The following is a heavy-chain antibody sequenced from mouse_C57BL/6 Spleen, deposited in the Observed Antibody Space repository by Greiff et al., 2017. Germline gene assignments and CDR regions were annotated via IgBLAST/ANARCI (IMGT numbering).Heavy chain of an antibody. CDR1: GYSFTSYY. D-gene: IGHD2-14*01. CDR3: ARGGTSYYFDY. V-gene: IGHV1-66*01. Sequence: VKLQESGPELVKPGASVKISCKASGYSFTSYYIHWVKQRPGQGLEWIGWIYPGSGNTKYNEKFKGKATLTADTSSSTAYMQLSSLTSEDSAVYYCARGGTSYYFDYWGQGTTLTVSS. J-gene: IGHJ2*01. CDR2: IYPGSGNT.